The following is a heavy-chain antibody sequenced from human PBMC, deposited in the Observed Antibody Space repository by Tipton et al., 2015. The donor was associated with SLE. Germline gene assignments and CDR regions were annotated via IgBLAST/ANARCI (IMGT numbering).Heavy chain of an antibody. J-gene: IGHJ6*02. D-gene: IGHD3-10*01. V-gene: IGHV4-34*01. CDR2: INHSGST. CDR1: GGYFSGYY. Sequence: TLSLTCAVYGGYFSGYYWSWIRQPPGKGLEWIGEINHSGSTNYNPSLKSRVTISVDTSKNHFSLKLSSVTAADTAVYYCVRFRGIYYSGMDVWGQGTTVTVSS. CDR3: VRFRGIYYSGMDV.